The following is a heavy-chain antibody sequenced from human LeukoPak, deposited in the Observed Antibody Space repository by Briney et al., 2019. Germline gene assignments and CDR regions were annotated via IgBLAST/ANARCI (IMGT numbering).Heavy chain of an antibody. J-gene: IGHJ6*03. CDR3: ARARGYSNYVDYYYYMDV. CDR2: INPNSGGT. V-gene: IGHV1-2*02. Sequence: GASVKVSCKASGYTFTSYYMHWVRQAPGQGLEWMGWINPNSGGTNYAQKFQGRVTMTRDTSISTAYMELSRLRSDDTAVYYCARARGYSNYVDYYYYMDVWGKGTTVTVSS. CDR1: GYTFTSYY. D-gene: IGHD4-11*01.